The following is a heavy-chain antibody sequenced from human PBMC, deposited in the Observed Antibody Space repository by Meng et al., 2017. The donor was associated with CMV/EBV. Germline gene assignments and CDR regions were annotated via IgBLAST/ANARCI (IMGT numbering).Heavy chain of an antibody. Sequence: GESLKISCAASGFTFSSYAMHWVRQAPDKGLEWVAVISYDGSNKYYADSVKGRFTISRDNSKNTLYLQMNSLRAEDTAVYYCARAGRIAAAGAYYYYGMDVWGQGATVTVSS. CDR2: ISYDGSNK. CDR1: GFTFSSYA. D-gene: IGHD6-13*01. V-gene: IGHV3-30*04. J-gene: IGHJ6*02. CDR3: ARAGRIAAAGAYYYYGMDV.